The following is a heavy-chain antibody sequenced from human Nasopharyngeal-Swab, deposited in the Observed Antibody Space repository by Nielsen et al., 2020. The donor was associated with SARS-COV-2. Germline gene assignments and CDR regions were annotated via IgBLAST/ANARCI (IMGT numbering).Heavy chain of an antibody. J-gene: IGHJ3*02. V-gene: IGHV1-2*04. Sequence: ASVKASCKASGYTFTGYYMHWARQAPGQGLEWMGWINPNSGGTNYAQKFRGWVTMTRDTSISTAYMELSRLRSDDTAVYYCARVRYYYDSHGAFDIWGQGTMVTVSS. CDR3: ARVRYYYDSHGAFDI. D-gene: IGHD3-22*01. CDR1: GYTFTGYY. CDR2: INPNSGGT.